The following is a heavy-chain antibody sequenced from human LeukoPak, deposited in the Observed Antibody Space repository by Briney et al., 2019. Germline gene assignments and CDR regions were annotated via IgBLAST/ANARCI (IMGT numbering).Heavy chain of an antibody. J-gene: IGHJ4*02. CDR1: GGSISSYY. V-gene: IGHV4-59*01. Sequence: PSETLSLTCTISGGSISSYYWSWIRQPPGKGLEWIGYIYYSGSTNYNPSLKSRVTISVDTSKNQFSLKLSSVTAADTAVYYCARGDILLWFGELLYPSFDYWGQGTLVTVSS. CDR3: ARGDILLWFGELLYPSFDY. CDR2: IYYSGST. D-gene: IGHD3-10*01.